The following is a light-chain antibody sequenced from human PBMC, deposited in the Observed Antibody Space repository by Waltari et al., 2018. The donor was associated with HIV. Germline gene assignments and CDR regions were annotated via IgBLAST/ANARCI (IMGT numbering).Light chain of an antibody. Sequence: QSVFTQPPSVSAAPGQKVTISCSGSNSTIGNNYVSWYQQLPGTAPKLLIYDNKKRPSGIPDRFSGSKSGTSATLGITGLQTGDEADYYCGSWDSSLSGVVFGGGTKLTVL. V-gene: IGLV1-51*01. CDR1: NSTIGNNY. J-gene: IGLJ2*01. CDR3: GSWDSSLSGVV. CDR2: DNK.